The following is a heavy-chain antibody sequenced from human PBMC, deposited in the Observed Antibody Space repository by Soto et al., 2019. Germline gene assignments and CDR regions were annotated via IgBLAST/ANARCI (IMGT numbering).Heavy chain of an antibody. D-gene: IGHD3-16*01. CDR3: ARDGGAY. J-gene: IGHJ4*02. CDR2: MSYDGSNK. CDR1: GFTFSSYA. V-gene: IGHV3-30-3*01. Sequence: QVQMVESGGGVVQPGRSLRLSCAASGFTFSSYAMHWVRRVPGKGLEWMAVMSYDGSNKYYAVSVQGHFTISRDNSKNTLDLQMNSLRPEDTALYYCARDGGAYWGQGTLLIVSS.